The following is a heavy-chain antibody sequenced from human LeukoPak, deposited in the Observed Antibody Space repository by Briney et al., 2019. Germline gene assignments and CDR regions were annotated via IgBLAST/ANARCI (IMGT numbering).Heavy chain of an antibody. V-gene: IGHV6-1*01. J-gene: IGHJ6*03. Sequence: SQTLSLTCAISGDSVSSNSAAWSWIRQSPTRGLQWLGRTFYRSKWNNDCAVFVKSRIAINADTSKNQFSLQLNSVTPEDTAVYYCARDARTTVSTGAYFMEVWGKGTTVTVSS. CDR3: ARDARTTVSTGAYFMEV. CDR1: GDSVSSNSAA. D-gene: IGHD4-17*01. CDR2: TFYRSKWNN.